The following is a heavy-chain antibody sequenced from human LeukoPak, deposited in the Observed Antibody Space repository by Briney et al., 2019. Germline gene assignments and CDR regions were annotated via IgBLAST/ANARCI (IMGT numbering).Heavy chain of an antibody. D-gene: IGHD3-3*01. CDR3: ARGGSYDSFVDV. Sequence: GGSLRLSCAASGFTFSSYSMNWVRQAPGKGPEWVSSISSSSSYIYYADSVKGRFTISRDNAKNSLYLQMNSLRAEDTAVYYCARGGSYDSFVDVWGQGTTVTVSS. CDR2: ISSSSSYI. J-gene: IGHJ6*02. CDR1: GFTFSSYS. V-gene: IGHV3-21*01.